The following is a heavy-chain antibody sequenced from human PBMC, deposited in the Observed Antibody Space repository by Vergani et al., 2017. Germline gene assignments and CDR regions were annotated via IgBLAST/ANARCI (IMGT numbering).Heavy chain of an antibody. CDR2: IYYSGST. D-gene: IGHD3-10*01. V-gene: IGHV4-39*01. CDR3: SRVGLEGLGAFDY. CDR1: GGPISSSSYY. Sequence: QLQLQESGPGLVKPSETLSLTCTVSGGPISSSSYYWGWIRQPPGKGLEWIGSIYYSGSTYYNPSLKSRVTISVDTSKNQFSLKLGSVTAADTAVHYCSRVGLEGLGAFDYWGQGSLVTVSS. J-gene: IGHJ4*02.